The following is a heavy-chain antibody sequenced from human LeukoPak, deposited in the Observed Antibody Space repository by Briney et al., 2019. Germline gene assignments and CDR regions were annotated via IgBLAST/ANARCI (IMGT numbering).Heavy chain of an antibody. V-gene: IGHV4-4*07. CDR2: LSTSGST. J-gene: IGHJ4*02. Sequence: PSETLSLTCTVSGGSISSYFYNWIRQPAGKGLEWIGRLSTSGSTNYNPSLKSRVTMSVDTSKNQFSLKLSSVTAADTAVYYCASRKLGNDYWGQGTLVTVSS. CDR3: ASRKLGNDY. CDR1: GGSISSYF. D-gene: IGHD7-27*01.